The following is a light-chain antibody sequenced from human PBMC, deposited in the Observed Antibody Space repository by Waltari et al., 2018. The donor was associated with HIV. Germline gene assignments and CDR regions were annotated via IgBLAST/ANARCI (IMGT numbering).Light chain of an antibody. CDR2: SND. CDR1: NSNIGSNT. J-gene: IGLJ2*01. Sequence: QSVLTQPPSASGTPGQRVTISCSGSNSNIGSNTVNWYRQLPGTAPKFLINSNDQRPSGVPDQFSGSKSGTSASLAISGLQSEDEADYYCAVWDDSLNGRVFGGGTKLTVL. V-gene: IGLV1-44*01. CDR3: AVWDDSLNGRV.